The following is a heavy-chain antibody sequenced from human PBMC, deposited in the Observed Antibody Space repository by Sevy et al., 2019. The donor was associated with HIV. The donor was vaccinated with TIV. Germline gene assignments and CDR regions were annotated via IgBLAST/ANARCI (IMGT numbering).Heavy chain of an antibody. J-gene: IGHJ3*02. CDR3: ARDRDMITFGVEDAFDI. D-gene: IGHD3-16*01. Sequence: GGSLRLSCAASGFTFSSSAMNWVRQAPGKGLEWVSSISSSSTYIFYADSLKGRFTISRDNAKNSLYLQMNSLRAEDTAVYYCARDRDMITFGVEDAFDIWGQGTMVTVSS. V-gene: IGHV3-21*01. CDR1: GFTFSSSA. CDR2: ISSSSTYI.